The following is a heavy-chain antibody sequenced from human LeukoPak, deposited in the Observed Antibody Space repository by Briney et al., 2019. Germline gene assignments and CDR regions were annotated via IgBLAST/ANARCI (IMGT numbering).Heavy chain of an antibody. V-gene: IGHV1-8*01. CDR2: MNPNSGNT. CDR1: GYTFTSYD. CDR3: ARGPAPYQLLSRGNWFDP. Sequence: ASVKVTCQASGYTFTSYDINWVRQATGQGLEWMGWMNPNSGNTGYAQKFQGRVTMTRNTSISTAYMELSSLRSEDTAVYYCARGPAPYQLLSRGNWFDPWGQGTLVTVSS. J-gene: IGHJ5*02. D-gene: IGHD2-2*01.